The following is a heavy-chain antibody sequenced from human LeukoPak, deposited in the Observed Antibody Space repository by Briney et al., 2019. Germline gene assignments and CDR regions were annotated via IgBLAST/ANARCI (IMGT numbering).Heavy chain of an antibody. J-gene: IGHJ4*02. Sequence: RTSETLSLTCTVSGDSISSGNYYWTWIRQPAGKGLEWIGRIYTSGSTNYNPSLKSRVTISVDTSKNQFSLKLSSVTAADTAVYYCARHTIAVAAFHYWGQGTLVTVSS. D-gene: IGHD6-19*01. V-gene: IGHV4-61*02. CDR2: IYTSGST. CDR3: ARHTIAVAAFHY. CDR1: GDSISSGNYY.